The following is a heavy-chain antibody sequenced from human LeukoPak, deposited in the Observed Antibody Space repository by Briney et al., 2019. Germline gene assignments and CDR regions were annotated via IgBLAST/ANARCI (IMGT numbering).Heavy chain of an antibody. D-gene: IGHD1-26*01. CDR2: IYYSGST. CDR3: ARVGSGVGSYSGIFDS. V-gene: IGHV4-59*08. J-gene: IGHJ4*02. CDR1: GASISSDY. Sequence: SETLSLTCTVSGASISSDYWTWIRQPPGKGLEWIGHIYYSGSTNYKSSLKSRVTISVDTSKKQFSLKVTSVTAADTAVYYCARVGSGVGSYSGIFDSWGQGTLVTVSS.